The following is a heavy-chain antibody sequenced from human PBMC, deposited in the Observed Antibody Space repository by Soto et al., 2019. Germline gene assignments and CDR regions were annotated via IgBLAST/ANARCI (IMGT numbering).Heavy chain of an antibody. V-gene: IGHV4-39*01. D-gene: IGHD3-9*01. J-gene: IGHJ4*02. Sequence: QLQLQESGPGLVEPSETLSLTCSVSDDSINSDKYYWGWIRQPPGKGLEWIGSIYYRGNAYYNPSLQTRVTISLDKSKSQCSLKLNSVTAADSAVYFCARLEGLATISYYFDFWGPGALVTVSS. CDR2: IYYRGNA. CDR1: DDSINSDKYY. CDR3: ARLEGLATISYYFDF.